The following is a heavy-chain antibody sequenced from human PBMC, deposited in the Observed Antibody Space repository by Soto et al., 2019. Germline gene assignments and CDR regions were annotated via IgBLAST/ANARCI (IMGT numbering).Heavy chain of an antibody. V-gene: IGHV1-24*01. J-gene: IGHJ4*02. CDR2: FDPEDGET. CDR3: ATDTFWSGSFDY. CDR1: GYTLTELS. Sequence: ASVKVSCKVSGYTLTELSMHWVRQAPGKGLEWMGGFDPEDGETIYAQKFQGRVTMTEDTSTDTAYMELSSLRSEDTAVYYCATDTFWSGSFDYWGQGTQVTVSS. D-gene: IGHD3-3*01.